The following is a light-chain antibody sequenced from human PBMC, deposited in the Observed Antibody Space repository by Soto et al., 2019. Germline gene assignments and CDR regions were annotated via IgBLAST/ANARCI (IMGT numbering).Light chain of an antibody. J-gene: IGKJ1*01. Sequence: DIQMTQSPSSLSASVGDRVTISCRASQTITTYLNWYQQKPGKAPQLLIYGASILQSGVPSRFTGSGSGTDFTLTISSLQPDDFATYHCQQTHSTPWTFGPGTKVEIK. CDR1: QTITTY. CDR3: QQTHSTPWT. CDR2: GAS. V-gene: IGKV1-39*01.